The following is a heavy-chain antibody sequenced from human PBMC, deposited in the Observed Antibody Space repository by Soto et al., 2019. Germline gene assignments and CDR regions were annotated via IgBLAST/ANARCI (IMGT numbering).Heavy chain of an antibody. D-gene: IGHD2-21*01. CDR3: TRGRIVASIHDAFEI. CDR1: GYDFTSYG. CDR2: ISAYNGKS. J-gene: IGHJ3*02. Sequence: QGQLLQSGDEVKKPGASVRVSCRASGYDFTSYGISWVRQAPGQGLEWVSWISAYNGKSDTAQKFQGRVTMTLDTSTDRAHMELRDLTSADTAVYYCTRGRIVASIHDAFEIWGQGRMVAVSS. V-gene: IGHV1-18*01.